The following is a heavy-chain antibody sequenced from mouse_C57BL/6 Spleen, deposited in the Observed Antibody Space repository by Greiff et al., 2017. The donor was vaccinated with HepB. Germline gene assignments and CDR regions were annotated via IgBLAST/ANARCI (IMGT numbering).Heavy chain of an antibody. J-gene: IGHJ3*01. Sequence: QVQLKESGAELARPGASVKLSCKASGYTFTSYGISWVKQRTGQGLEWIGEIYPRSGNTYYNEKFKGKATLTADKSSSTAYMELRSLTSEDSAVYFGAREGAYYYGSRTAWFAYWGQGTLVTVSA. CDR2: IYPRSGNT. CDR1: GYTFTSYG. CDR3: AREGAYYYGSRTAWFAY. D-gene: IGHD1-1*01. V-gene: IGHV1-81*01.